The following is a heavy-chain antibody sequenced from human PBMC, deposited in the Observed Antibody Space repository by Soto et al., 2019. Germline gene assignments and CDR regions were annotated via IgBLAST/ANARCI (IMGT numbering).Heavy chain of an antibody. J-gene: IGHJ5*02. Sequence: SETLSLTCTVSRGSISTYYWSWIRQPPGKGLEWIGYIYYSGSTNYNPSLKSRVTISLDTSKNQFSLKLSSVTAADTAVYYCARDRLANWFDPWGQGTLVTVS. CDR1: RGSISTYY. V-gene: IGHV4-59*01. CDR3: ARDRLANWFDP. D-gene: IGHD3-9*01. CDR2: IYYSGST.